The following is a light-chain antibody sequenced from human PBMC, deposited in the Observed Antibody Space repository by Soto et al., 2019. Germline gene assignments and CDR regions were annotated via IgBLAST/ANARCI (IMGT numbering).Light chain of an antibody. CDR1: QHISTY. CDR3: QQSSTIPRT. V-gene: IGKV1-39*01. J-gene: IGKJ1*01. Sequence: DIQMTQSPSSLSASVGDRVTISCRSSQHISTYLNWYQHKPGKAPKLLVYAASTLQSGVPSRFSGSGSGTDFRLTISSLQPEDFATYYCQQSSTIPRTFGQGTKV. CDR2: AAS.